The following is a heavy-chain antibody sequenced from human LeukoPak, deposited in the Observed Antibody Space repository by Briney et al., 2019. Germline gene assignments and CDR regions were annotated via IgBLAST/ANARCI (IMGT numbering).Heavy chain of an antibody. V-gene: IGHV3-23*01. D-gene: IGHD3-22*01. J-gene: IGHJ4*02. CDR3: ANGGYYYDSSGYFDY. Sequence: GGSLRLSCAASGFTFSSYGMSWVRQAPGKGLEWVSAISGSGGSTYYADSVKGRFTISRDNSKNTLYLQMNSLRAEDTAVYYCANGGYYYDSSGYFDYWGQGTLVTVSS. CDR1: GFTFSSYG. CDR2: ISGSGGST.